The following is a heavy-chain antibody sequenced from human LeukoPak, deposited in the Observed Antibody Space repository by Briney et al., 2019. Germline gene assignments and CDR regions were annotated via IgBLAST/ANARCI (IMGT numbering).Heavy chain of an antibody. CDR2: ISGSDGST. D-gene: IGHD2-15*01. V-gene: IGHV3-23*01. J-gene: IGHJ4*02. Sequence: GGSLRLSCAASGFTFNTYAMNWVRQAPGKGLEWVSAISGSDGSTYYADSVKGRFTISRDNSKNTLYLQMNSLRAEDTAVYYCAKDILDIVVVVAAAPLVGELDYWGQGTLVTVSS. CDR1: GFTFNTYA. CDR3: AKDILDIVVVVAAAPLVGELDY.